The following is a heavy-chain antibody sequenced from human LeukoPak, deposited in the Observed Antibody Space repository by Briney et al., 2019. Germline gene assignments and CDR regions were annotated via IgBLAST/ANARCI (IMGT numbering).Heavy chain of an antibody. CDR1: GFTFSSYA. J-gene: IGHJ4*02. V-gene: IGHV3-23*01. D-gene: IGHD3-10*01. Sequence: GGSLRLSCAAPGFTFSSYAMSWVRQAPGKGLEWVSAISGSGGSTYYADSVKGRFTISRDNSKNTLYLQMNSLRAEDTAVYYCARGGFGESSRLVYWGQGTLVTVSS. CDR3: ARGGFGESSRLVY. CDR2: ISGSGGST.